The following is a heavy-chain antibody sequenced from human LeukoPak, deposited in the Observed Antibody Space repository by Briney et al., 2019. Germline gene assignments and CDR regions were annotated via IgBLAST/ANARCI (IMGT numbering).Heavy chain of an antibody. CDR3: ARVWSSGWYQGHDAFDI. Sequence: PSQTLSLTCTVSGGSISSGDYCWSWIRQPPGKGLEWIGYIYYSGSTYYNPSLKSRVTISVDTSKNQFSLKLSSVTAADTAVYYCARVWSSGWYQGHDAFDIWGQGTMVTVSS. D-gene: IGHD6-19*01. J-gene: IGHJ3*02. V-gene: IGHV4-30-4*08. CDR1: GGSISSGDYC. CDR2: IYYSGST.